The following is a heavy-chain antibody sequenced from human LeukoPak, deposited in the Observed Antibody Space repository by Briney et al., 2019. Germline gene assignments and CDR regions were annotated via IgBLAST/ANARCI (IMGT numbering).Heavy chain of an antibody. D-gene: IGHD2-8*01. V-gene: IGHV3-30*02. J-gene: IGHJ4*02. CDR2: IRYDGSNK. Sequence: PGGSLRLPCAASGFTFSSYGMHWVRQAPGKGLGWVAFIRYDGSNKYYADSVKGRFTISRDNSKNTLYLQMNSLRAEDTAVYYCATEYCTNGVCRRYYFDYWGQGTLVTVSS. CDR1: GFTFSSYG. CDR3: ATEYCTNGVCRRYYFDY.